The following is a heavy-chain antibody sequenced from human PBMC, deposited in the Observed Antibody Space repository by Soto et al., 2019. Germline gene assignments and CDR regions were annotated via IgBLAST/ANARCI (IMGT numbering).Heavy chain of an antibody. D-gene: IGHD3-3*01. CDR1: GGSFSGYY. CDR3: ARGSSGDYDFWSGPGYYFDY. V-gene: IGHV4-34*01. Sequence: QVQLQQWGAGLLKPSETLSLTCAVYGGSFSGYYWSWIRQPPGKGLEWIGEINHSGSTNYNPSLKRRVTISVDTSKSQFSLKLSSVTAADTAVYYCARGSSGDYDFWSGPGYYFDYWGQGTLVTVSS. J-gene: IGHJ4*02. CDR2: INHSGST.